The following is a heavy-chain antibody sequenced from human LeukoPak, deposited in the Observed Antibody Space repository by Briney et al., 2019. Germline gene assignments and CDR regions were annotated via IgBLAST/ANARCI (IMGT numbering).Heavy chain of an antibody. J-gene: IGHJ6*03. CDR1: GFTFSSYA. V-gene: IGHV3-23*01. D-gene: IGHD6-19*01. CDR2: ISGSGGST. Sequence: GGSLRLSCAASGFTFSSYAMSWVRHPPGKGLEWVSAISGSGGSTYYADSVKGRHTNYRDNPKTTLYLQMNSLRAEDTAVYYCATSGSSGSVDYYYMDVWGKGTTVTVSS. CDR3: ATSGSSGSVDYYYMDV.